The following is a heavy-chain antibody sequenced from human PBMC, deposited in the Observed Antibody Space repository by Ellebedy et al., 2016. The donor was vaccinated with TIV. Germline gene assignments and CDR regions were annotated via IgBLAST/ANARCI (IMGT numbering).Heavy chain of an antibody. CDR2: TYYRSKWNN. CDR1: GDSLSTDIG. Sequence: SQTLSLTCVISGDSLSTDIGWNWIRQSPSRGLEWLGRTYYRSKWNNDYAVSLKSRITINPDTSKNQFPLQLNSVIPDDTAVYYCARGWFGSGMGVWGQGTTVTVSS. J-gene: IGHJ6*02. CDR3: ARGWFGSGMGV. V-gene: IGHV6-1*01. D-gene: IGHD3-16*01.